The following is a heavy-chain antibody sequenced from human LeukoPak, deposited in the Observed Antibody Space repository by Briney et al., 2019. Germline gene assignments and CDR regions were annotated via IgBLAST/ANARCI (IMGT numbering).Heavy chain of an antibody. V-gene: IGHV3-66*01. Sequence: GGSLRLSCAASEFSVGSNYMTWVRQAPGKGLEWVSLIYSGGSTYYADSVKGRFTISRDNSKNTLYLQMNSLRAEDTAVYYCARGSADGTSAFDIWGQGTMVTVSS. CDR1: EFSVGSNY. D-gene: IGHD1-1*01. J-gene: IGHJ3*02. CDR3: ARGSADGTSAFDI. CDR2: IYSGGST.